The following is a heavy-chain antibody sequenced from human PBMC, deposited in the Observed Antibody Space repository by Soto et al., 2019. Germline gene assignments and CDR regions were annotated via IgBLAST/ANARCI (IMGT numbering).Heavy chain of an antibody. CDR3: AREDSGAFFDN. CDR2: IYSGTT. J-gene: IGHJ4*02. V-gene: IGHV4-30-2*01. CDR1: GGSIISGGYS. D-gene: IGHD2-15*01. Sequence: SETLSLTCAVSGGSIISGGYSWSWIRQPPGKGLEWIGYIYSGTTHYNPSLESRVTIAMDRSKNQVSLSLKSVTAADTAVYYCAREDSGAFFDNWGPGTLVTVSS.